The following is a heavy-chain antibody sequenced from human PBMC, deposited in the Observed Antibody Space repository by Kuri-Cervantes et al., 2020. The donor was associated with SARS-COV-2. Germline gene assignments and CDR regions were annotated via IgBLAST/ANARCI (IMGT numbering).Heavy chain of an antibody. D-gene: IGHD2-2*01. CDR1: GGSFSGYY. CDR2: IYYSGST. J-gene: IGHJ6*02. Sequence: SETLSLTCAVYGGSFSGYYWSWIRQSAGKGLEWIGRIYYSGSTNYNPSLKSRFTMSVETSKNEFSLRLSSVTAADTAVYYCARDLPGLYYAMDVWGQGTTVTVSS. CDR3: ARDLPGLYYAMDV. V-gene: IGHV4-4*07.